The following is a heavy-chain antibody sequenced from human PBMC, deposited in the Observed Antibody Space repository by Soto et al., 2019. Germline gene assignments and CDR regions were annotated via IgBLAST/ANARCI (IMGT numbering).Heavy chain of an antibody. CDR3: ATRITVFGLLIPPFDP. CDR1: GDSIISSDFY. Sequence: SETLSLTCTVSGDSIISSDFYWGWVRQPPGKGLEWIGSIFYLGSSYYNPSLKGRVTMSVDTSKNQFSLRLRSVTAADTAIYYCATRITVFGLLIPPFDPWGQGTQVTVSS. V-gene: IGHV4-39*01. J-gene: IGHJ5*02. D-gene: IGHD3-3*01. CDR2: IFYLGSS.